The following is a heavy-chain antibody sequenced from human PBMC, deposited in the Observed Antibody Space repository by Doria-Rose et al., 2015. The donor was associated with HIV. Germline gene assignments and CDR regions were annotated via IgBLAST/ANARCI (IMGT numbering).Heavy chain of an antibody. CDR2: IKQDGSEK. CDR1: GFTFSSYW. D-gene: IGHD1-26*01. J-gene: IGHJ3*02. V-gene: IGHV3-7*05. CDR3: ARVNRWELPGGHDAFDI. Sequence: LVQPGGSLRLSCAASGFTFSSYWMSWVRQAPGKGLEWVANIKQDGSEKYYVDSLKGRFTISRDNAKSSLYLQMNSLRAEDTAVYYCARVNRWELPGGHDAFDIWGQGTMVTVSS.